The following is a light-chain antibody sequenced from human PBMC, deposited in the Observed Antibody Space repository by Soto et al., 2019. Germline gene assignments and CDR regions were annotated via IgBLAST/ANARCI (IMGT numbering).Light chain of an antibody. CDR2: YNN. V-gene: IGLV1-40*01. Sequence: QSALTQPPSVSGAPGQRVTISCTGSRSNLGAGYDVHWYRHLPGKAPKLLIYYNNNRPSGVPDRFSASKSGTSASLAITGLQADDEADYYCQSYDSSLNGWVFGGGTKVTVL. J-gene: IGLJ3*02. CDR3: QSYDSSLNGWV. CDR1: RSNLGAGYD.